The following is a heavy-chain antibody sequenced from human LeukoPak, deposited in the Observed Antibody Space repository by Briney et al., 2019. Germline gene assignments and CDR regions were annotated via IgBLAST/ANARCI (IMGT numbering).Heavy chain of an antibody. Sequence: GASVKVSCKASGYTFTSYDINWVRQATGQGLEWMGWMNPNSGNTGYAQKFQGRVTITRNTSISTAYMELSSLGSEDTAVYYCARVDCSSTSCYSFDYWGQGTLVTVSS. CDR3: ARVDCSSTSCYSFDY. CDR1: GYTFTSYD. V-gene: IGHV1-8*03. D-gene: IGHD2-2*01. J-gene: IGHJ4*02. CDR2: MNPNSGNT.